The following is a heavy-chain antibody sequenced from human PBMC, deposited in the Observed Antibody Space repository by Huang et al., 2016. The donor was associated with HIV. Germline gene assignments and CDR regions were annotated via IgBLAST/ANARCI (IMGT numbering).Heavy chain of an antibody. CDR1: GFTFNNFC. Sequence: QVQLVESGGGVVQPGRSLRLSCVASGFTFNNFCMHWVRQAPGKGLGWVAVISYDGSSGRYSESVKGRFTISRDNPMDTLYLQMNSLRPDDTAVYYCAKESRWYSDLDNWGQGTLVTVSS. CDR3: AKESRWYSDLDN. V-gene: IGHV3-30*18. D-gene: IGHD2-15*01. CDR2: ISYDGSSG. J-gene: IGHJ4*02.